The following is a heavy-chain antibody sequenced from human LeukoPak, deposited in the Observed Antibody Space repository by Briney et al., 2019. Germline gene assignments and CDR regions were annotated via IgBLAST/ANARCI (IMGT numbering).Heavy chain of an antibody. CDR1: GFSFSNSG. D-gene: IGHD3-10*02. Sequence: GGSLRLSCAASGFSFSNSGMHWVRQAPGKGLEWVAVIWYDGSNEYYADAVKGRFTISRDNSKNTVHLQVNSLRVEDTSVYYCAREISMFVNAFDLWGQGTLVTVTS. V-gene: IGHV3-33*01. J-gene: IGHJ3*01. CDR2: IWYDGSNE. CDR3: AREISMFVNAFDL.